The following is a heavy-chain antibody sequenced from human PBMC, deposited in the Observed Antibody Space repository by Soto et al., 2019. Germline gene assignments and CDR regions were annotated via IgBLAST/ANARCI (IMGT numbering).Heavy chain of an antibody. D-gene: IGHD3-10*01. Sequence: PSETLSLPCTVSGVSISSYCWSWIRQTPGKGLEWIGYIYYSGSTNYNPSLKSRVTISVDTSKNQFSLKLSSVTAADTAVYYCARGNGYYGSGSSYNWFDPWGQGTLVTVSS. CDR2: IYYSGST. V-gene: IGHV4-59*08. J-gene: IGHJ5*02. CDR1: GVSISSYC. CDR3: ARGNGYYGSGSSYNWFDP.